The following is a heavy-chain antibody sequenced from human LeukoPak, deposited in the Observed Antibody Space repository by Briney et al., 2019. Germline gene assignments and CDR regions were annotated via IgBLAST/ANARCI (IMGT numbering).Heavy chain of an antibody. D-gene: IGHD3-22*01. J-gene: IGHJ4*02. V-gene: IGHV4-39*07. Sequence: PSETLSLTCTVSGGSISSSSYYWGWIRQPPGKGLEWIGSIYYSGSTYYNPSLKSRVTISVDTSKNQFSLKLSSVTAADTAVYYCARDPPYDSSGYDDFDYWGQGTLVTVSS. CDR2: IYYSGST. CDR3: ARDPPYDSSGYDDFDY. CDR1: GGSISSSSYY.